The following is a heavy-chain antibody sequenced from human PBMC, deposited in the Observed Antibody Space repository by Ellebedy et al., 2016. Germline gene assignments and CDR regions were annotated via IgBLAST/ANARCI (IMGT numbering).Heavy chain of an antibody. V-gene: IGHV3-53*01. CDR1: GFSVSSHY. D-gene: IGHD5-12*01. J-gene: IGHJ4*02. Sequence: GGSLRLSCAVSGFSVSSHYMTWVRQAPGKGLEWVSIIYSGGTTYFADSVKGRFPISRDNGNNTVFLQMNSLRAEDTAFYYCATGDDSFFFDFWGQGTLVTVSS. CDR2: IYSGGTT. CDR3: ATGDDSFFFDF.